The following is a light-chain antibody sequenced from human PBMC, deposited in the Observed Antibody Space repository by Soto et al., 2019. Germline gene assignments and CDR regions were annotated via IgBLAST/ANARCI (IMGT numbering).Light chain of an antibody. Sequence: DIVMTQSPDSLTVSLGERATINCTSSQTIFYSSNNRNYLAWYRQRPGQPPKLLIYWASTRESGVPDRFSGSGSGTDFTLTISSLQTEDVALYYCQQYYNFPRTFGQGTKVEIK. V-gene: IGKV4-1*01. CDR3: QQYYNFPRT. CDR2: WAS. J-gene: IGKJ1*01. CDR1: QTIFYSSNNRNY.